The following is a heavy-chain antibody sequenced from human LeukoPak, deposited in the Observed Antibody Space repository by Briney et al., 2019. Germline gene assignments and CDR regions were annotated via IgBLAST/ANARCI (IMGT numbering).Heavy chain of an antibody. V-gene: IGHV3-48*01. CDR1: GFTFSSYS. Sequence: PGGSLRLSCAASGFTFSSYSMNWVRQAPGKGLEWVSYISSSSSTIYYADSVKGRFTISRDNAKNSLYLQMNRLRAEDTAVYYCASWGHYVWGSYRPDYWGQGTLVTVSS. CDR2: ISSSSSTI. J-gene: IGHJ4*02. D-gene: IGHD3-16*02. CDR3: ASWGHYVWGSYRPDY.